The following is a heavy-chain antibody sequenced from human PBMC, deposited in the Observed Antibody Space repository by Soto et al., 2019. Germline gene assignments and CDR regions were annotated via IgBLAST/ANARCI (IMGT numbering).Heavy chain of an antibody. D-gene: IGHD2-2*01. CDR3: VRASMPKAHFDS. Sequence: QMQLQESGPGLVKPSETLSLTCTVSGGSIRGYYWSWIRQSAGMRLEWSGRMHTSGSTNYNPSLKSRVTISVDMSKNQISLKLTSVTAADTALYYCVRASMPKAHFDSWGQGTLVTVSS. CDR2: MHTSGST. CDR1: GGSIRGYY. J-gene: IGHJ4*02. V-gene: IGHV4-4*07.